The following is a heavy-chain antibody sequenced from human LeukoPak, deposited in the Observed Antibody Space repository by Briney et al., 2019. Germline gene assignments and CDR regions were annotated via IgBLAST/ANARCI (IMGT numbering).Heavy chain of an antibody. CDR1: GFTFSSYA. CDR2: ISGSGGST. Sequence: PGGSLRLSCAASGFTFSSYAMSWVRQAPGKGLEWVSAISGSGGSTYANSVKGRFTISRDNSKNTLYLQMNSLRAEDTAVYYCAKGPRERSYLQFDYWGQGTLVTVSS. J-gene: IGHJ4*02. V-gene: IGHV3-23*01. D-gene: IGHD1-26*01. CDR3: AKGPRERSYLQFDY.